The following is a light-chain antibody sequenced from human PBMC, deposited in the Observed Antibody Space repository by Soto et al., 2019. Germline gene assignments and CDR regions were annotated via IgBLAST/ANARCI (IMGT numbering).Light chain of an antibody. J-gene: IGKJ1*01. V-gene: IGKV3-11*01. Sequence: EIVLTQSPATLSLSPGERATLSCRASQSIGLAIAWYQHNPGQAPRRLIFDASQRAPGIPARFRGSGSGTDFTLYISSLGPEDFAVYYCQQRTDSPPWTFGQGTKVESK. CDR2: DAS. CDR3: QQRTDSPPWT. CDR1: QSIGLA.